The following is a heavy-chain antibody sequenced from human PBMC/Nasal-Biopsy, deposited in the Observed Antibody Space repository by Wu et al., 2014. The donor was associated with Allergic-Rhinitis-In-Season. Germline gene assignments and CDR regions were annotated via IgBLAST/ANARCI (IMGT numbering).Heavy chain of an antibody. D-gene: IGHD3-22*01. CDR3: ARWGSGWGKDY. J-gene: IGHJ4*02. CDR2: ITGGGDGI. CDR1: GFIFRNYA. V-gene: IGHV3-23*01. Sequence: LRLSCATSGFIFRNYAINWVRQAPGKGLERVAGITGGGDGIYYADFAKGRFTVSRDNSKNTLYLQMNSLRAEDTAVYFCARWGSGWGKDYWGQGTLVTVSS.